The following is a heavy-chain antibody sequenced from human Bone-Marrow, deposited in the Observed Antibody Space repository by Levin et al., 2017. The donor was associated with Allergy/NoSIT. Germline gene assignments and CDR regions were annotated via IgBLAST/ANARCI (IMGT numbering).Heavy chain of an antibody. J-gene: IGHJ4*02. CDR3: ARQYDYIWGSYRYRTEYYFDY. D-gene: IGHD3-16*02. CDR2: INPNSGGT. CDR1: GYTFTGYY. V-gene: IGHV1-2*06. Sequence: GGSLRLSCKASGYTFTGYYMHWVRQAPGQGLEWMGRINPNSGGTNYAQKFQGRVTMTRDTSISTAYMELSRLRSDDTAVYYCARQYDYIWGSYRYRTEYYFDYWGQGTLVTVSS.